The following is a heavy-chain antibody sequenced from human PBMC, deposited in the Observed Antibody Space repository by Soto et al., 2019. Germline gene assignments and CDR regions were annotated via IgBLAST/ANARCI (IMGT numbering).Heavy chain of an antibody. J-gene: IGHJ5*02. D-gene: IGHD2-2*01. CDR1: GGTFSSYA. Sequence: QVQLVQSGAEVKKPGSSVKVSCKASGGTFSSYAISWVRQAPGQGLEWMGGIIPIFGTANYAQKFQGRVTITADESTSTAYMELSSLRSEDTAVYYCARTPHCSSTSCSPEVYWFDPWGQGTLVTVSS. V-gene: IGHV1-69*01. CDR3: ARTPHCSSTSCSPEVYWFDP. CDR2: IIPIFGTA.